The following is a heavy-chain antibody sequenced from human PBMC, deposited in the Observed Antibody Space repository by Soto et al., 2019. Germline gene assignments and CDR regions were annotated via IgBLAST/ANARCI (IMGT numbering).Heavy chain of an antibody. CDR2: ISAYNGNT. CDR3: ASDAAAGLNDY. V-gene: IGHV1-18*01. D-gene: IGHD6-13*01. Sequence: ASVKVSCKASGYTFTSYGISWVRQAPGQGLGWMGWISAYNGNTKYVQKFQGRVTMTTDTSTSTAYMELRSLRSDDTAVYYCASDAAAGLNDYWGQRTLVTVSS. CDR1: GYTFTSYG. J-gene: IGHJ4*02.